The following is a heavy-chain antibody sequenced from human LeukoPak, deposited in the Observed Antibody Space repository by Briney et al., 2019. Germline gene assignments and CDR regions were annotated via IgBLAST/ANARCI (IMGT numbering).Heavy chain of an antibody. D-gene: IGHD4-17*01. J-gene: IGHJ6*03. CDR1: GGTFSSYA. V-gene: IGHV1-69*05. Sequence: ASVKVSCKASGGTFSSYAISWVRQAPGQGLEWMGRIIPIFGTANYAQKFQGRVTITTDESTSTAYMELSSLRSEDTAVYYCAREWATVTTYYYYYYMDVWGKGTTVTVSS. CDR2: IIPIFGTA. CDR3: AREWATVTTYYYYYYMDV.